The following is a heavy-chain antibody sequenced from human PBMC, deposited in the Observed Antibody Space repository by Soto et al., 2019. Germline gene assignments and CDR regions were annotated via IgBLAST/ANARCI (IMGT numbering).Heavy chain of an antibody. CDR2: IWYDGGNK. V-gene: IGHV3-33*01. J-gene: IGHJ4*02. CDR1: GFTFSTYG. Sequence: PGGSLRLSCAASGFTFSTYGMHWVRQAPGKGLEWVAVIWYDGGNKYYADSVQGRFTISRDNSKNTLYLQMNSLRVEDTAVYYCARDHYYGSGSYYKALDYWGQGILVTVSS. D-gene: IGHD3-10*01. CDR3: ARDHYYGSGSYYKALDY.